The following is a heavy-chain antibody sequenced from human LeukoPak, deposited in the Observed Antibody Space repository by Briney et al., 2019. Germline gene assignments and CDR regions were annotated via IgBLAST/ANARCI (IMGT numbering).Heavy chain of an antibody. CDR2: IWYDGSNK. CDR1: GFTFSSYG. V-gene: IGHV3-33*06. Sequence: PGRSLRLSCAASGFTFSSYGMHWVRQAPGKGLEWVADIWYDGSNKYYADSVKGRFTISRDNSKNTLYLQVSSLRPEDTAVYYCVKRSSGYYLPYDSWGQGTLVTVSS. D-gene: IGHD3-3*01. J-gene: IGHJ4*02. CDR3: VKRSSGYYLPYDS.